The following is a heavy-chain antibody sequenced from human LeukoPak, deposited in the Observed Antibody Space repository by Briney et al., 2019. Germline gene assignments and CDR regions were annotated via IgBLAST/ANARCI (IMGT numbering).Heavy chain of an antibody. Sequence: PGGSLRLSCAASGFTFSSYEMNWVRQAPGKGLEWVAVISYDGSNKYYADSVKGRFTISRDNSKNTLYLQMNSLRAEDTAVYYCARDFKEKSIAARYYYYYYMDVWGKGTTVTVSS. CDR3: ARDFKEKSIAARYYYYYYMDV. V-gene: IGHV3-30*04. D-gene: IGHD6-6*01. CDR2: ISYDGSNK. CDR1: GFTFSSYE. J-gene: IGHJ6*03.